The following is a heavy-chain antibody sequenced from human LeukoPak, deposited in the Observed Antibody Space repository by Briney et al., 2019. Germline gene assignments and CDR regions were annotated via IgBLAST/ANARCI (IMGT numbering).Heavy chain of an antibody. J-gene: IGHJ4*02. Sequence: SVKVSCKASGGTFSSYAISWVRQAPGQGLEWMVRIIPILGIANYAQKFQGRVTITADKSTSTAYMELSSLRSEDTAVYYCARDYYDSTDYWGQGTLVTVSS. CDR3: ARDYYDSTDY. CDR2: IIPILGIA. CDR1: GGTFSSYA. V-gene: IGHV1-69*04. D-gene: IGHD3-22*01.